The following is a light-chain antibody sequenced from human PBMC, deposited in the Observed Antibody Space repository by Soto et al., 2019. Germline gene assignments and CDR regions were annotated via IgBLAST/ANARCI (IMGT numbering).Light chain of an antibody. Sequence: EIGMTQSPATLSVSPGERATLSCRASQSVSSNLVWYQQKPGQAPRLLIYGASTMATGIPARFSGSESGTEFTLTISSLQSEDFAVYYCQQYLNWFTFSGGTKVEIK. CDR2: GAS. J-gene: IGKJ4*01. CDR1: QSVSSN. V-gene: IGKV3-15*01. CDR3: QQYLNWFT.